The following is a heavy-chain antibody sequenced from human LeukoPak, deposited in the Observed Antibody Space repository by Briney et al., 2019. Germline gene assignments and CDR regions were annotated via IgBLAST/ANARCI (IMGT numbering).Heavy chain of an antibody. Sequence: SGPTLVNPTQTLTLTCTFSGFSLSTSGVGVGWIRQPPGKALEWLALIYWNDDKRYSPSLKSRLTITKDTSKNQVVLTMTNMDPVDTATYYCAHSPNCSSTSCYMYYFDYWGQGTLVTVSS. D-gene: IGHD2-2*02. CDR1: GFSLSTSGVG. CDR2: IYWNDDK. J-gene: IGHJ4*02. V-gene: IGHV2-5*01. CDR3: AHSPNCSSTSCYMYYFDY.